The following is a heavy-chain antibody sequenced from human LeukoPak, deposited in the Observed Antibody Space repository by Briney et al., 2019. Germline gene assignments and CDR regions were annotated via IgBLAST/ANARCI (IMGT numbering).Heavy chain of an antibody. CDR3: ARDSGWIQFHY. D-gene: IGHD5-18*01. J-gene: IGHJ4*02. V-gene: IGHV3-48*03. CDR1: GFTFSSYE. Sequence: GGSLRLSCAASGFTFSSYEMNWVRQAPGKGLEWVSYISSSGSTIYYADSVKGRFTISRDNSKNTLYLQMSSLRDEDTAVYYCARDSGWIQFHYWGQGTQVTVSS. CDR2: ISSSGSTI.